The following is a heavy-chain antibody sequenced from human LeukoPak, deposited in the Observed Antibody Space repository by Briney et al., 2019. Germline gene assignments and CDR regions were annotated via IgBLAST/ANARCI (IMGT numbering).Heavy chain of an antibody. CDR2: INHSGSP. V-gene: IGHV4-34*01. D-gene: IGHD6-13*01. CDR1: GGSFSGYY. J-gene: IGHJ5*02. Sequence: PSQTLSLTCAVYGGSFSGYYWSWIRQPPGKGLEWIGEINHSGSPNYNPPLKSRVSISVDTSKHHFSLKRSSVTAADTSVYYCAGDDGFIAAANWFDPWGQGTLVTVSS. CDR3: AGDDGFIAAANWFDP.